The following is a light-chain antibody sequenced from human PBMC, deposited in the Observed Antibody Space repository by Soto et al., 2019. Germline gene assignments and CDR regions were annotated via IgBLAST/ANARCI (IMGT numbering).Light chain of an antibody. V-gene: IGLV1-44*01. Sequence: SVLTQPHSASETPGQRVTISCSGSSSNIGTSSVHWFQQLPGTAPKLLISTTNQRPSGVPERFSGSKSGTSASLAISGLQSEDEADYYCAAWDDSLNGHVFGTGTKVTVL. CDR1: SSNIGTSS. CDR3: AAWDDSLNGHV. CDR2: TTN. J-gene: IGLJ1*01.